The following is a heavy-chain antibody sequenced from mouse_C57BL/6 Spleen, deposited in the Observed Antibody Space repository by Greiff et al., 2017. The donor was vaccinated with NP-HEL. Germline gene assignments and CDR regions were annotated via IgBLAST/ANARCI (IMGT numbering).Heavy chain of an antibody. CDR1: GFTFSDYG. D-gene: IGHD1-1*01. V-gene: IGHV5-17*01. CDR2: ISSGSSTI. Sequence: EVKLMESGGGLVKPGGSLKLSCAASGFTFSDYGMHWVRQAPEKGLEWVAYISSGSSTIYYADTVKGRFTISRDNAKNTLFLQMTSLRSEDTAMYYCARDYYGSSKHAMDYWGQGTSVTVSS. CDR3: ARDYYGSSKHAMDY. J-gene: IGHJ4*01.